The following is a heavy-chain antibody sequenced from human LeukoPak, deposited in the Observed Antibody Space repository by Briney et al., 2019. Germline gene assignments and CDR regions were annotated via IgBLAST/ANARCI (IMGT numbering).Heavy chain of an antibody. D-gene: IGHD3-10*01. CDR3: ARDVTYYFVSDSQNYQGGFR. J-gene: IGHJ4*02. CDR1: GFTFSDYY. CDR2: ISNSGGTI. V-gene: IGHV3-11*01. Sequence: SGGSLRLSCDASGFTFSDYYMSWIRQSPGKGLEWISYISNSGGTIYYADSVRGRFTISRDNAKSSVYLQMNNLRVEDTAVYYCARDVTYYFVSDSQNYQGGFRWGQGTQVTVSS.